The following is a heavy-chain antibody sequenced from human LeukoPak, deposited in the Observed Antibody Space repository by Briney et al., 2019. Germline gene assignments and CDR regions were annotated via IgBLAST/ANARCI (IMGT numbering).Heavy chain of an antibody. D-gene: IGHD6-19*01. J-gene: IGHJ4*02. V-gene: IGHV3-23*01. Sequence: GGSLRLSCAASGFTFSSYAMTWVRQAPGKGLEWVSVISDRGANADYADSVKGRFTISRDNSKNTLYLQMNSLRAEDTAIYYCPKFSSGWTYFDYWGQGTLVSVSS. CDR2: ISDRGANA. CDR3: PKFSSGWTYFDY. CDR1: GFTFSSYA.